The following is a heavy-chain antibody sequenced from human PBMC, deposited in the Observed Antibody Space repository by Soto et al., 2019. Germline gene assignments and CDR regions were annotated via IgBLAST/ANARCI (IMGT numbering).Heavy chain of an antibody. Sequence: SETLSLTCSVSGDSMNNGDYFWTWIRQTPGKGLQWIGYISYSGSTFYNPSLKTRLAMSVDTSKNQFSLKLSSVTAADTAVYYCARGLEDYDFWSGYYRYGYYFDYWGQGTLVTVSS. D-gene: IGHD3-3*01. J-gene: IGHJ4*02. CDR1: GDSMNNGDYF. CDR2: ISYSGST. CDR3: ARGLEDYDFWSGYYRYGYYFDY. V-gene: IGHV4-30-4*01.